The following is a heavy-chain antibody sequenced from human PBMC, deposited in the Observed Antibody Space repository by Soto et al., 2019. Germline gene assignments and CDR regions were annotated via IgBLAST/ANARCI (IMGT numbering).Heavy chain of an antibody. D-gene: IGHD6-13*01. J-gene: IGHJ3*02. Sequence: SETLSLTCTVSGGSISSGGYYWSWIRQHPGKGLEWIGYIYYSGSTYYNPSLKSRVTISVDTSKNQFSLKLSSVTAADTAVYYCARDMAAADDAFDIWGQGTMVTVSS. CDR3: ARDMAAADDAFDI. CDR2: IYYSGST. CDR1: GGSISSGGYY. V-gene: IGHV4-31*03.